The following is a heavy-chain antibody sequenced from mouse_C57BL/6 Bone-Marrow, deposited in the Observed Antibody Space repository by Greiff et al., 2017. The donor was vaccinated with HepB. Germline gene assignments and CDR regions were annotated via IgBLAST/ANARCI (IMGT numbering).Heavy chain of an antibody. Sequence: QVQLQQSGAELVMPGASVKLSCKASGCTFTSYWMHWVKQRPGQGLEWIGEIDPSDSYTNYNQKFKGKSTLTVDKSSSTAYMQLSSLTSEDSAVYYCARGYYGSRGWYFDVWGTGTTVTVSS. J-gene: IGHJ1*03. D-gene: IGHD1-1*01. V-gene: IGHV1-69*01. CDR3: ARGYYGSRGWYFDV. CDR1: GCTFTSYW. CDR2: IDPSDSYT.